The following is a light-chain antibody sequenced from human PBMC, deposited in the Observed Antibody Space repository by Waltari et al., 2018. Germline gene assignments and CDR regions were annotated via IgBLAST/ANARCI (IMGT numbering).Light chain of an antibody. CDR1: NVGGKV. CDR3: QVWDDSSDRPV. Sequence: SYILTQTSSVSVAPGETARIPCGGDNVGGKVVHWYLQKPGQAPLLVIYDDRDRPSWIPERCSASSSGNTATLTISRFEAGDEADYYCQVWDDSSDRPVFGGGTQLTVL. V-gene: IGLV3-21*04. J-gene: IGLJ3*02. CDR2: DDR.